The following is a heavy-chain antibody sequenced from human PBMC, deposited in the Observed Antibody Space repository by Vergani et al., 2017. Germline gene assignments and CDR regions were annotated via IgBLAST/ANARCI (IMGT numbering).Heavy chain of an antibody. J-gene: IGHJ5*02. Sequence: QVQLQESGPGLVKSSETLSLTCSVSFDSIRNLYCNWIRQPPGKGLEWIGSIHYSENTNYNPSLKTRVTMSVDTSKNQFSLTLTSVTAADTAVYYCASDTHSEQRADRWGQGILVTVTS. CDR1: FDSIRNLY. CDR2: IHYSENT. V-gene: IGHV4-59*11. D-gene: IGHD1/OR15-1a*01. CDR3: ASDTHSEQRADR.